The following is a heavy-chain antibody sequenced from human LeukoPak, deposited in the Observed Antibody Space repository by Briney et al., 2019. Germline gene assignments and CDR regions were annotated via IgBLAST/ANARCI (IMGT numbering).Heavy chain of an antibody. CDR2: IVPIFGTA. J-gene: IGHJ4*02. D-gene: IGHD6-13*01. V-gene: IGHV1-69*05. CDR3: ARERPPGDSSNWFLEGYFDI. CDR1: GVTFSSYG. Sequence: GASVKVSCKAAGVTFSSYGISWVRQAPGQGLEWMGRIVPIFGTANYAQKFQGRVTITTDESTSTAYMELSTLRSDDTAVYYCARERPPGDSSNWFLEGYFDIWGQGTLVTVSS.